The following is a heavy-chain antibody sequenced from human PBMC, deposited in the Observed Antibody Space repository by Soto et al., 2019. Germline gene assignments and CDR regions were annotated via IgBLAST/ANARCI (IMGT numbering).Heavy chain of an antibody. V-gene: IGHV1-18*01. D-gene: IGHD6-13*01. CDR3: PRSGGPYSSSWNNWFGP. Sequence: QVQLVQSGAEVKKPGASVKVSCKASGYTFTSYGISWVRQAPGQGLEWMGWISAYNGNTNYAQKLQGRVTMTTDTSTSTAQMAQRSLSSDDTAVYYCPRSGGPYSSSWNNWFGPWGQGTLVTVSS. J-gene: IGHJ5*02. CDR1: GYTFTSYG. CDR2: ISAYNGNT.